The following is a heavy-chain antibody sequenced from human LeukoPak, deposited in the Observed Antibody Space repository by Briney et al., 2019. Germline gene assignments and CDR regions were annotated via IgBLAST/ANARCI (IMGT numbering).Heavy chain of an antibody. CDR1: GYTFTGYY. V-gene: IGHV1-2*02. D-gene: IGHD3-16*01. CDR3: ARGPYGDYSSWFDP. CDR2: INPNSGGT. J-gene: IGHJ5*02. Sequence: ASVKVSCKASGYTFTGYYMHWGRQAPGQGLEWMGWINPNSGGTNYAQKFQGRVTMTRDTSISTAYMELSRLRSDDTAVYYCARGPYGDYSSWFDPWGQGTLVTASS.